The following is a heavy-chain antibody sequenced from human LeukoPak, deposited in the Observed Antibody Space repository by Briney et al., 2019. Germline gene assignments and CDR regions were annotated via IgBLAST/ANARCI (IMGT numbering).Heavy chain of an antibody. CDR2: INPNSGGT. Sequence: ASVTVSCKASGYTFTGYYMHWVRQAPGQGLEWMGRINPNSGGTNYAQKFQGRVTMTRDTSISTAYMELSSLRSEDTAVYYCARTAMRYGSGSYYQLDYWGQGTLVTVSS. CDR3: ARTAMRYGSGSYYQLDY. J-gene: IGHJ4*02. CDR1: GYTFTGYY. D-gene: IGHD3-10*01. V-gene: IGHV1-2*06.